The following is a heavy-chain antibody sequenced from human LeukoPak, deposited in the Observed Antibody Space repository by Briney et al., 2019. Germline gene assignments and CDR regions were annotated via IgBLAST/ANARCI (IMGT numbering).Heavy chain of an antibody. CDR2: ISGSGGST. CDR1: GLTFSSYA. Sequence: GGSLRLSCAASGLTFSSYAMSWVRQAPGKGLEWVSAISGSGGSTYYADSVKGRFTISRDNSKNTLYLQMNSLRAEDTAVYYCAKDLGAPRIYFDYWGQGTLVTVSS. V-gene: IGHV3-23*01. J-gene: IGHJ4*02. CDR3: AKDLGAPRIYFDY. D-gene: IGHD1-26*01.